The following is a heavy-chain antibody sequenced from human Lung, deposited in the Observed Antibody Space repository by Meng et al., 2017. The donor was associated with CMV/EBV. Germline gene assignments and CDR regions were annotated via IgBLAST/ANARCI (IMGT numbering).Heavy chain of an antibody. J-gene: IGHJ4*02. D-gene: IGHD3-10*01. V-gene: IGHV1-2*02. CDR2: INPNSGGT. Sequence: ASVKVSXKASGHSFTDYYIHWVRQAPGQGLEWMGWINPNSGGTNYAENFQGRVTMTRDTSISTASMELNRLRSEDTAVYYCARDRFRTVRGLFSYWGQGTLATVSS. CDR1: GHSFTDYY. CDR3: ARDRFRTVRGLFSY.